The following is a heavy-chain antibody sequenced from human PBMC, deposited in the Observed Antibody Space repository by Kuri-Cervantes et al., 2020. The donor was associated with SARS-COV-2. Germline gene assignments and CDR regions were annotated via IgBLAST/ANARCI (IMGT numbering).Heavy chain of an antibody. CDR2: ISSSSSYI. CDR1: GFTFSSYS. J-gene: IGHJ6*02. Sequence: GGSLRLSCAASGFTFSSYSMNWVRQAPGKGLEWVSSISSSSSYIYYADSVKGRFTISRENDKNSLYLQMNSLRAEDTAVYYCARGLAARMYSSPSWGLGVGENNYYFYYGMDVWGQGTTVTVSS. V-gene: IGHV3-21*01. CDR3: ARGLAARMYSSPSWGLGVGENNYYFYYGMDV. D-gene: IGHD6-6*01.